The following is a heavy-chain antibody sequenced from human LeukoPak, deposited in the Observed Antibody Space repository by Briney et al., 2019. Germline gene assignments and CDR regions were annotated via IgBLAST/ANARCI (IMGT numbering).Heavy chain of an antibody. CDR3: ARVNVYYDFWSGYLGP. CDR1: GGTFSSYA. Sequence: SVKVSCKASGGTFSSYAISWVRQAPGQGLEWMGGIIPIFGTANYAQKFQGRVTITADESTGTAYMELSSLRSEDTAVYYCARVNVYYDFWSGYLGPWGQGTLVTVSS. J-gene: IGHJ5*02. V-gene: IGHV1-69*13. CDR2: IIPIFGTA. D-gene: IGHD3-3*01.